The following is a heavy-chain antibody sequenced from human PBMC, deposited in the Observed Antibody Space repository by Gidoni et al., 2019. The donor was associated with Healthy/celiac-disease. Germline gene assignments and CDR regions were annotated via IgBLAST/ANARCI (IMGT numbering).Heavy chain of an antibody. D-gene: IGHD6-13*01. V-gene: IGHV1-3*01. CDR1: NSTSYG. CDR2: INAGNGNT. Sequence: NSTSYGMHWVRQAPGQRLEWMGWINAGNGNTKYSQKFQGRVTITRYTSESTAYMELRRLRSEGTAVNYWARAPMYGSSWGSFDYWGQGTLVTVSS. J-gene: IGHJ4*02. CDR3: ARAPMYGSSWGSFDY.